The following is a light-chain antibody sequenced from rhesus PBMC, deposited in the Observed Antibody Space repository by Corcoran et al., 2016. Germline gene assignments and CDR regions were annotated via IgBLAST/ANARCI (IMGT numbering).Light chain of an antibody. CDR3: LQYSSSPWT. J-gene: IGKJ1*01. Sequence: DIQMTQSPSSLSASVGDTVTITCRASQSISSWLDWYQQKPGKAPKLLIYKACSLQRGDPSRFSGSGSGTDFTLTISSLQPEDFATYYCLQYSSSPWTFGQGTKVEIK. V-gene: IGKV1-22*01. CDR1: QSISSW. CDR2: KAC.